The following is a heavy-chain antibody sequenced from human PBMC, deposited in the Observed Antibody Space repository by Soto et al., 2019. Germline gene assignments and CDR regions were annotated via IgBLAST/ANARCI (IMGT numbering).Heavy chain of an antibody. CDR2: ISYDGSNK. V-gene: IGHV3-30-3*01. Sequence: GGSLRLSCAASGFTFSSYAMHWVRQAPGKGLEWVAVISYDGSNKYYADSVRGRFTISRDNSKNTLYLQMNSLRAEDTAVYYCASPYYYDSSGYYQYYYYYGMDVWGQGTTVTVSS. CDR3: ASPYYYDSSGYYQYYYYYGMDV. CDR1: GFTFSSYA. J-gene: IGHJ6*02. D-gene: IGHD3-22*01.